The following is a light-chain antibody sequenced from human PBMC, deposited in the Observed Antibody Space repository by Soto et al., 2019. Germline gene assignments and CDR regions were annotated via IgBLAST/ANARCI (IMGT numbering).Light chain of an antibody. V-gene: IGKV2-30*01. J-gene: IGKJ1*01. CDR3: MHGTYWPRT. CDR2: EVA. Sequence: VVMTPSPLSLPVTLGQPASISCRSSQSLVFNNGNTYLVWYQQRPGQSPRRLIYEVAKRASGVPDRFSGSGSVTYYTLKISRVEAEDIGVYYCMHGTYWPRTFGEGTKVDIK. CDR1: QSLVFNNGNTY.